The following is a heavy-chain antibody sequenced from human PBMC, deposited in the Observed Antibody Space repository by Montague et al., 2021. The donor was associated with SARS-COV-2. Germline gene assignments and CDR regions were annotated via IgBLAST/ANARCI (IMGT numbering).Heavy chain of an antibody. CDR3: AKAKGSRYYYDSSGYYRDRWYYCYYYGMDV. Sequence: TLSLTCTVSGGSISSGSYYWSWIRQPAGKGLEWIGRIYTSGSTNYNPSLKRRAIISVDTSKNQSSLRLSSVTAEDTAVYYCAKAKGSRYYYDSSGYYRDRWYYCYYYGMDVWGQGTTVTVSS. CDR1: GGSISSGSYY. CDR2: IYTSGST. V-gene: IGHV4-61*02. D-gene: IGHD3-22*01. J-gene: IGHJ6*02.